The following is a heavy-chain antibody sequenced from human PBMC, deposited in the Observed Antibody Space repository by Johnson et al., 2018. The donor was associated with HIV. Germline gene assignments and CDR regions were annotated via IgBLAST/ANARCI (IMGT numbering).Heavy chain of an antibody. D-gene: IGHD1-26*01. J-gene: IGHJ3*01. CDR3: ARESANSGRYSGAFDV. V-gene: IGHV3-53*01. CDR1: GFTVSSNY. Sequence: VQLVESGGGLIQPGGSLRLSCAASGFTVSSNYMSWVRQAPGKGLEWVSVIYSGGTTYYADSVKGRFTISRDNSKKTLYLQMNSLRAEDTAVYYCARESANSGRYSGAFDVWGQGTMVIVSS. CDR2: IYSGGTT.